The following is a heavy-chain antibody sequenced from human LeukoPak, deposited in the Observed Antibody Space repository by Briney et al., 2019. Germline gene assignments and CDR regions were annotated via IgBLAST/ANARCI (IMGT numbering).Heavy chain of an antibody. CDR1: GGFISSYY. Sequence: KASETLSLSCTVPGGFISSYYWSWIRQPPGKGLEWIGYIYYSGSTNYNPSLKSRVTISVDTSKNQFSLKLSSVTAADTAVYYCASLRDLTGYYTEDNWIDPWRQGTLVTVSS. J-gene: IGHJ5*02. CDR3: ASLRDLTGYYTEDNWIDP. D-gene: IGHD3-9*01. V-gene: IGHV4-59*08. CDR2: IYYSGST.